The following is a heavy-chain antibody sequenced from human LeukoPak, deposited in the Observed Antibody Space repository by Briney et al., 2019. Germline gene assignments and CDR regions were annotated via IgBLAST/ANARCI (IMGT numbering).Heavy chain of an antibody. D-gene: IGHD1-26*01. CDR2: ISSSSYT. J-gene: IGHJ4*02. CDR1: GFTFSDYY. V-gene: IGHV3-11*03. Sequence: PGGSLRLSCAASGFTFSDYYMSWIRQAPGKGLEWVSYISSSSYTNYADSVKGRFTISRDNAKNSLYLQMNSLRAEDTAVYYCASILGSYYSRAIDYWGQGTLVTVSS. CDR3: ASILGSYYSRAIDY.